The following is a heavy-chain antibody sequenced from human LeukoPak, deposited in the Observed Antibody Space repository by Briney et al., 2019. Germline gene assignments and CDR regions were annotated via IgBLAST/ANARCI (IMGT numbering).Heavy chain of an antibody. V-gene: IGHV6-1*01. D-gene: IGHD2-15*01. J-gene: IGHJ4*02. CDR1: GDSVSSNSAT. Sequence: SQTLSLTFAISGDSVSSNSATWNWIRQSPSRGLEWLGSTYHRSKWYNDYAISVKSRITINPDTSKNQFSLQLNSVTAEDTAVYYCAATHSYFDYWGQGTLVTVSS. CDR3: AATHSYFDY. CDR2: TYHRSKWYN.